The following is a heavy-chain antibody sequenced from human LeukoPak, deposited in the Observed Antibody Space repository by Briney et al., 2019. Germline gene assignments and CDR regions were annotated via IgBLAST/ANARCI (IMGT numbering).Heavy chain of an antibody. D-gene: IGHD6-19*01. V-gene: IGHV4-59*01. CDR2: IYYSGST. CDR3: ARGGGYSSGWSRTRKINWFDP. Sequence: SETLSLTCTVSGGSISSYYWSWIRQPPGKGLEWIGYIYYSGSTNYNPSLKSRVTISVDTSKNQFSLKLSSVTAADTAVYYCARGGGYSSGWSRTRKINWFDPWGQGTLVTVSS. J-gene: IGHJ5*02. CDR1: GGSISSYY.